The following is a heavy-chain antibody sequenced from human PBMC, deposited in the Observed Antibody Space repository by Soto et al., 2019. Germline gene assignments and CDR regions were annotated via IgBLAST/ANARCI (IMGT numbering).Heavy chain of an antibody. CDR2: IIPIFGTA. J-gene: IGHJ2*01. CDR3: ARLGGYCSGGSCPWDWYFDL. D-gene: IGHD2-15*01. Sequence: QVQLVQSGAEVKKPGSSVKVSCKASGGTFSSYAISWVRQAPGQGLEWMGGIIPIFGTANYAQKFQGRVTITADESAITAYMELSSLRSEDTAVYYCARLGGYCSGGSCPWDWYFDLWGRGTLVTVSS. V-gene: IGHV1-69*01. CDR1: GGTFSSYA.